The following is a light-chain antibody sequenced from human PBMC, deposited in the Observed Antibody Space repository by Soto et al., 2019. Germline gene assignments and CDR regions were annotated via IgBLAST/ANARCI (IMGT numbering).Light chain of an antibody. Sequence: EIVLTQSPGTLSLSPGERATLSCRSSLSVSSNYVAWYQQKPGQSPRLLIYGESSRATGIQDRFSGSGSGTDFTLTIRRMEPEDFAVYYCQPSGSSYSTLGGGTQVDIK. J-gene: IGKJ4*01. CDR3: QPSGSSYST. CDR2: GES. CDR1: LSVSSNY. V-gene: IGKV3-20*01.